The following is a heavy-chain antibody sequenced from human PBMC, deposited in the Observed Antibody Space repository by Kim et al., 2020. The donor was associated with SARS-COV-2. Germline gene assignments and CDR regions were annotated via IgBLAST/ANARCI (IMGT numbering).Heavy chain of an antibody. J-gene: IGHJ3*02. D-gene: IGHD2-15*01. CDR1: GGSISSSNW. Sequence: SETLSLTCAVSGGSISSSNWWSWVRQPPGKGLEWIGEIYHSGSTNYNPSLKSRVTISVDKSKNQFSLKLSSVTAADTAVYYCARVGCSGGTCLTEHDAFDIWGQGTMVTVSS. CDR3: ARVGCSGGTCLTEHDAFDI. CDR2: IYHSGST. V-gene: IGHV4-4*02.